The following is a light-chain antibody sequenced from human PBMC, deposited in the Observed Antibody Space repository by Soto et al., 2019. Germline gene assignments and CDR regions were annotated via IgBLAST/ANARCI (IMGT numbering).Light chain of an antibody. CDR1: QSVSSN. J-gene: IGKJ1*01. V-gene: IGKV3-15*01. CDR2: GAS. CDR3: QQYNNWPPT. Sequence: EIVMTQSPATLSVSTGERATLSCRASQSVSSNLAWYQQKPGQAPRLLIYGASTRATGITARFSGSGSGTEFTLTISSLQSEDFAVYYCQQYNNWPPTVGQGTKVEIK.